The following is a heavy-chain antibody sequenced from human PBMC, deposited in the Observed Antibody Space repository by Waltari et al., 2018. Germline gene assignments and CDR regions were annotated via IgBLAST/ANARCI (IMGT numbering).Heavy chain of an antibody. Sequence: EVQLVESGGGLVQPGGSLQLSCATSGFTFGSSAMTGVRQAPGMGLEWVSDISVGGGTTYYADSVKGRFTISRDNSKNILYLQMNSLRAEDTAFYYCVKQRVRASPIFDYWGLGTLVTVSS. D-gene: IGHD6-25*01. CDR2: ISVGGGTT. J-gene: IGHJ4*02. CDR1: GFTFGSSA. V-gene: IGHV3-23*04. CDR3: VKQRVRASPIFDY.